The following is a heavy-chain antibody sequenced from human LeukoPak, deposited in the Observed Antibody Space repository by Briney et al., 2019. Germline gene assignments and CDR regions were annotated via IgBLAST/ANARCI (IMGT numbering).Heavy chain of an antibody. CDR1: GFTFSSYG. D-gene: IGHD3-22*01. CDR3: ARAAYDSSGYLTL. J-gene: IGHJ4*02. Sequence: GGSLRLSCAASGFTFSSYGMHWVRQAPGKGLEWVAVIWYDGTNKYYGDSVKGRFTISRDNSKSTVFLQMNSLRAEDTAVYYCARAAYDSSGYLTLWGQGTLVTVSS. V-gene: IGHV3-33*01. CDR2: IWYDGTNK.